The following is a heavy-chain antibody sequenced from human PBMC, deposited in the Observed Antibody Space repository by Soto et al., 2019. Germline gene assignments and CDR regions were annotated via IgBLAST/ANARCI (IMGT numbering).Heavy chain of an antibody. D-gene: IGHD1-26*01. CDR2: IGASGGST. V-gene: IGHV3-23*01. Sequence: KGLGWVSAIGASGGSTYCADSVKGRFTISRDNSKNTLYLQMNSLRAEDTAVFFFKAKDGIRDELPVSAFLLNRSSDL. CDR3: KAKDGIRDELPVSAFLLNRSSDL. J-gene: IGHJ2*01.